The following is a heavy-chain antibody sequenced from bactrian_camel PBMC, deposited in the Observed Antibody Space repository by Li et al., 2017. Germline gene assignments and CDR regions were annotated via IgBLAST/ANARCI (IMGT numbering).Heavy chain of an antibody. D-gene: IGHD2*01. Sequence: HVQLVESGGGSVQAGGSLKLTCVASGNAFTCAMGWYRQAPGQERVLISSISGDGSTYYTDSVKGRFTISQVKAKNTMYLQMNSLKTDDTAVYYCAAVGGSRRRGTCESDFGYWGQGTQVTVS. V-gene: IGHV3S55*01. CDR1: GNAFTCA. CDR3: AAVGGSRRRGTCESDFGY. J-gene: IGHJ6*01. CDR2: ISGDGST.